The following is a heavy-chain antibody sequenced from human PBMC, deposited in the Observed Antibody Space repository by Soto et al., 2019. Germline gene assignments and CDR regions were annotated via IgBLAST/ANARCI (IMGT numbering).Heavy chain of an antibody. J-gene: IGHJ4*02. CDR1: GFTVSSNY. D-gene: IGHD3-10*02. Sequence: EVQLVESGGGLVQPGGSLRLSCAASGFTVSSNYMSWVRQAPGKGLEWVSIIYSRGSTYYADSVKGRFTISRDNSKNTLYLQMNSLRAEDTAVYYCARGLMSGRSPGDHFDYWGQGTLVTVSS. CDR2: IYSRGST. V-gene: IGHV3-66*01. CDR3: ARGLMSGRSPGDHFDY.